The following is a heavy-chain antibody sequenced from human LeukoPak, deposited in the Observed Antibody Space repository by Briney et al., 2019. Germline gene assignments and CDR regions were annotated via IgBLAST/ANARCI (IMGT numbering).Heavy chain of an antibody. J-gene: IGHJ4*02. CDR2: IKSKTDGGTT. D-gene: IGHD1-26*01. Sequence: GGSLRLSCAASGFTFSNAWMSWVRQAPGKGLEWVGRIKSKTDGGTTDYAAPVKGRFTISRDDSKNTLYLQMNSLKTEDTAVYYCTTGASGSLLFDYWGQGTLVTVSS. CDR1: GFTFSNAW. V-gene: IGHV3-15*01. CDR3: TTGASGSLLFDY.